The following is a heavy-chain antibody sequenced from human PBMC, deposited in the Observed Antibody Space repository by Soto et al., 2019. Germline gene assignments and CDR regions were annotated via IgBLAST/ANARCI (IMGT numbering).Heavy chain of an antibody. CDR2: MFYSGST. D-gene: IGHD3-9*01. J-gene: IGHJ4*02. CDR3: SRRESYDILTGYYYFDY. V-gene: IGHV4-39*01. CDR1: GGSISSSSHY. Sequence: TSETLSLTCTVSGGSISSSSHYWGWIRQPPGKGLEWIGSMFYSGSTYYNPSLKSRVTISVDTSRNQFSLKLSSVTAADTAVYYCSRRESYDILTGYYYFDYWGQGTMVTVSS.